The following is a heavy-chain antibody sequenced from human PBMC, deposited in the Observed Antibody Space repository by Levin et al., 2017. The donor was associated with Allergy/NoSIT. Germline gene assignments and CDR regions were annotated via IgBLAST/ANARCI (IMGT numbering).Heavy chain of an antibody. V-gene: IGHV4-59*01. CDR3: ARDSMDFGSATRAFDI. Sequence: PSETLSLTCTVSGGSISSYYWTWIRQPPGKGLEWIGYIYYSGSTNYNPSLKSRVTISVDTSKNQFSLKLSSVTAADTAVYYCARDSMDFGSATRAFDIWGQGTMVTVSS. CDR1: GGSISSYY. D-gene: IGHD3-3*01. CDR2: IYYSGST. J-gene: IGHJ3*02.